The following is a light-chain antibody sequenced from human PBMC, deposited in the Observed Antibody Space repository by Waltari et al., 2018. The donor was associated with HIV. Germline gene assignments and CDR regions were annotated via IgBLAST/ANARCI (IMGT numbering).Light chain of an antibody. CDR2: KVS. V-gene: IGKV2-30*01. J-gene: IGKJ1*01. CDR1: QSLLYSNGNTY. Sequence: DVVMTQSPLSLPVTPGQPASISCRSSQSLLYSNGNTYLTWFLQKPGQPPRRLIYKVSNRDSGVPDRFSGSGAGTDFTLKISRVEAEDVGVYYCMQGTHWPWTFGQGTKVEIK. CDR3: MQGTHWPWT.